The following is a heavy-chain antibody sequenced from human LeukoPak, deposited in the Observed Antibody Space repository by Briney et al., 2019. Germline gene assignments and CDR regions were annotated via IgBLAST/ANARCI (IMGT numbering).Heavy chain of an antibody. V-gene: IGHV1-3*01. D-gene: IGHD1-1*01. Sequence: ASVKVSCKASGYTFTSYAMHWARQAPGQRLEWMGWINAGNGNTKYSQKFQGRVTITRDTSASTAYMELSSLRSEDTAVYYCARENQYNWNDYAFDIWGQGTMVTVSS. J-gene: IGHJ3*02. CDR3: ARENQYNWNDYAFDI. CDR2: INAGNGNT. CDR1: GYTFTSYA.